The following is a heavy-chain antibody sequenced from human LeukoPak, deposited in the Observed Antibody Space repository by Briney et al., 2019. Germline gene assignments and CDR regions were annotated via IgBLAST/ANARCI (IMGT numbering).Heavy chain of an antibody. J-gene: IGHJ6*02. Sequence: ASVKVSCKASGYTFTAYGISWVRQAPGQGLEWMGWISSYNGNTNYAQNLQGRITMTTDTSTSTAYMELRGLRSDDTAVYYCARDPAANYDSWRGYYQGYYYGMDVWGQGTTVTVSS. CDR3: ARDPAANYDSWRGYYQGYYYGMDV. D-gene: IGHD3-3*01. CDR2: ISSYNGNT. CDR1: GYTFTAYG. V-gene: IGHV1-18*01.